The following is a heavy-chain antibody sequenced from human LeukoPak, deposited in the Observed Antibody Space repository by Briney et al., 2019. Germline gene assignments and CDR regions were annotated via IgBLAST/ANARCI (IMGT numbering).Heavy chain of an antibody. CDR2: IYSGGST. CDR3: ARGVIPAYDFWSGYNY. Sequence: GGSLRLSCAASGFTVSSNYMSWVRQAPGKGLELGSVIYSGGSTYYADSVKGRFTISRDNSKNTLYLQMNSLRAEDTAVYYCARGVIPAYDFWSGYNYWGQGTRVTVSS. D-gene: IGHD3-3*01. V-gene: IGHV3-53*01. J-gene: IGHJ4*02. CDR1: GFTVSSNY.